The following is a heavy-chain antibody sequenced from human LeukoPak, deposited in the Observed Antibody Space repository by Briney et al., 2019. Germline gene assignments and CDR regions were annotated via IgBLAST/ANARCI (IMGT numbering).Heavy chain of an antibody. CDR2: IYSGGST. V-gene: IGHV3-53*01. CDR1: GFTVSSNY. Sequence: PGGSPRLSCAASGFTVSSNYMSWVRQAPGKGLEWVSVIYSGGSTYYADSVKGRFTISRDNSKNTLYLQMNSLRAEDTAVYYCARSMVTDVGFDYWGQGTLVTVSS. J-gene: IGHJ4*02. CDR3: ARSMVTDVGFDY. D-gene: IGHD5-18*01.